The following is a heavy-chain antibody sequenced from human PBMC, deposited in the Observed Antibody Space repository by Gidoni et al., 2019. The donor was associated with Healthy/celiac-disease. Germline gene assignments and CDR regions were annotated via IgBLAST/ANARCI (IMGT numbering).Heavy chain of an antibody. V-gene: IGHV3-7*01. D-gene: IGHD3-3*01. CDR3: ASPPYYDFWSGYP. CDR2: IKQDGSEK. J-gene: IGHJ4*02. CDR1: GFTFSSYW. Sequence: EVQLVESGGGLVQPGGSPRLSCAASGFTFSSYWMSWVRQAPGKGLEWVANIKQDGSEKYYVDSVKGRFTISRDNAKNSLYLQMNSLRAEDTAVYYCASPPYYDFWSGYPWGQGTLVTVSS.